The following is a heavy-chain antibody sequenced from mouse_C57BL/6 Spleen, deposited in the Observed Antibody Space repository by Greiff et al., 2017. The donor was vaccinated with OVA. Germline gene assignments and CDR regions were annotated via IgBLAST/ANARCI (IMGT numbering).Heavy chain of an antibody. V-gene: IGHV1-52*01. D-gene: IGHD2-2*01. Sequence: QVQLKQPGAELVRPGSSVKLSCKASGYTFTSYWMHWVKQRPLQGLEWIGNIDPSDSETHYNQKFQAKATLTVDKSSSTAYMQLSSLTSEDSAVYYCARDGYDVAWFAYWGQGTLVTVSA. CDR3: ARDGYDVAWFAY. CDR2: IDPSDSET. CDR1: GYTFTSYW. J-gene: IGHJ3*01.